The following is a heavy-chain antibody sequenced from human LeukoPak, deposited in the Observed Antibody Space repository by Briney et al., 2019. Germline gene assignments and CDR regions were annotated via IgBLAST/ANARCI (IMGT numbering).Heavy chain of an antibody. V-gene: IGHV4-59*01. CDR1: GGSIGSYY. CDR3: ARNLYASSGSVGIYTFDY. CDR2: IYYSGST. J-gene: IGHJ4*02. Sequence: ETLSLTCTVSGGSIGSYYWSWIRQPPGKGLEWIGYIYYSGSTNCNPSLKSRVTISVDTSKNQFSLKLSSVTAADTAVYYCARNLYASSGSVGIYTFDYWGQGTLVTVSS. D-gene: IGHD3-22*01.